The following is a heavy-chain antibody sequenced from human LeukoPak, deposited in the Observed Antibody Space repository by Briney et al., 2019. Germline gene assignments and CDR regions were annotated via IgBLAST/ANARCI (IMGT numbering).Heavy chain of an antibody. Sequence: SETLSLTCTVSGDSISSRRYYWGWIRQPPGKVLEWIGSVSYSGSPYDNPSLKSRVTTSVDTSKNPFSLRLSCVTATDTAMYYCARHGWDYPSGAYYTFDPWGQGTLVTVSS. V-gene: IGHV4-39*01. CDR3: ARHGWDYPSGAYYTFDP. CDR1: GDSISSRRYY. J-gene: IGHJ5*02. D-gene: IGHD3-10*01. CDR2: VSYSGSP.